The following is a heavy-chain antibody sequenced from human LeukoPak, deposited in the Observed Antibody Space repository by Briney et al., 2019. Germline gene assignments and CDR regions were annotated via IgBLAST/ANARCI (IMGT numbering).Heavy chain of an antibody. J-gene: IGHJ6*02. CDR3: AKALYYYGSGRGEGMDV. Sequence: GGSLRLSCTASGFNFSSYDIYWVRQAPGKGLEWVALIWYDGSNKYYADSVKGRFTISRDNSKNTLYLQMNSLRAEDTAVYYCAKALYYYGSGRGEGMDVWGQGTTVTVSS. CDR2: IWYDGSNK. V-gene: IGHV3-30*02. D-gene: IGHD3-10*01. CDR1: GFNFSSYD.